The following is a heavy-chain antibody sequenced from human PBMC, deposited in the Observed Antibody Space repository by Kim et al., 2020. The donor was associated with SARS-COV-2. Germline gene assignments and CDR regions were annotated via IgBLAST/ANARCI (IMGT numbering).Heavy chain of an antibody. CDR2: ITSSSSNI. J-gene: IGHJ3*02. Sequence: GGSLRRSCAASGFSFSTYNMNWVRQAPGKGLEWVSFITSSSSNIYYADSVKGRFTISRDNAKNSLYLHMNSLRAEDTAVYYCTTSGTNAFDIWGLGTMLIVSS. CDR1: GFSFSTYN. V-gene: IGHV3-21*06. CDR3: TTSGTNAFDI.